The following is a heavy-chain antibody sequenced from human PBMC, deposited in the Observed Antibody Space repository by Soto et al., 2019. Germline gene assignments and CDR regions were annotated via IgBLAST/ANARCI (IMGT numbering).Heavy chain of an antibody. J-gene: IGHJ6*02. D-gene: IGHD2-2*01. V-gene: IGHV1-69*13. Sequence: SVKVSCKASGGTFSSYAISWVRQAPGQGLEWMGGIIPIFGTANYAQKFQGRVTITADESTSTAYMELSSLRSEDTAVYYCASEDIVVVQAPNYYYGMDVWGQGTTVPVYS. CDR1: GGTFSSYA. CDR3: ASEDIVVVQAPNYYYGMDV. CDR2: IIPIFGTA.